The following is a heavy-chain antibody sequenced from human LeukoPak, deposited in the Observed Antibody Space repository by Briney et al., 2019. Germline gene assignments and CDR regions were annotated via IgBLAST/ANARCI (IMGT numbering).Heavy chain of an antibody. CDR1: GGSISSYY. CDR3: ARGPGGSGTRPPYTFYYGMDV. V-gene: IGHV4-59*08. CDR2: IYYRGTT. Sequence: SETLSLTCTFSGGSISSYYWSWIRQPPGKGLEWIGCIYYRGTTNYNPSLKSRATISVDTSKNQFSLRLSSVTAADTAVYYCARGPGGSGTRPPYTFYYGMDVWGQGTTVTVSS. D-gene: IGHD3-10*01. J-gene: IGHJ6*02.